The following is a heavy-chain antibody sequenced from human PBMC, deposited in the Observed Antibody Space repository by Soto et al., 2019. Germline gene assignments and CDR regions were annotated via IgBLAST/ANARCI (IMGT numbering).Heavy chain of an antibody. V-gene: IGHV3-74*01. CDR3: ARKQKLVSGYYYYGMDV. J-gene: IGHJ6*02. Sequence: XGCLRLSCAASGFSFSSYCMHGVRQAPGKGLVWVSRINSDVSSTSYADSVKGRFTISRDNAKNTLYLQMNSLRAEDTAVYYCARKQKLVSGYYYYGMDVWRQGTTVTVSS. CDR1: GFSFSSYC. CDR2: INSDVSST. D-gene: IGHD6-13*01.